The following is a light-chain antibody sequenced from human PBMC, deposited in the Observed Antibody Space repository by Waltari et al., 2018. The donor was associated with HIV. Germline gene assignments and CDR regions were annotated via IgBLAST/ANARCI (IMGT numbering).Light chain of an antibody. J-gene: IGLJ3*02. CDR2: DNN. V-gene: IGLV1-44*01. CDR3: ATWDDTQNGWV. Sequence: QSVLTQPPSASGAPGHRVIISCSGSRSNIGTNPIIWYQHLPGTAPRLLIDDNNQVPCGVPDRFSGSKSGTSGSLAISGLQSEDETDYDCATWDDTQNGWVFGAGTKLTVL. CDR1: RSNIGTNP.